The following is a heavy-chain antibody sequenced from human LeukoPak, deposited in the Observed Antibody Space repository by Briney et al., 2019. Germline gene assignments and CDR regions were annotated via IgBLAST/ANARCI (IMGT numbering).Heavy chain of an antibody. J-gene: IGHJ4*02. D-gene: IGHD3-10*01. CDR3: ANGGDY. CDR2: ISWNGGSI. CDR1: GFTFDDYA. V-gene: IGHV3-9*01. Sequence: GGSLRLSCAASGFTFDDYAMHWVRQAPGKGLEWVSGISWNGGSIGYADSVKGRFTISRDNAKNSLYLQMNSLRAEDTALYYCANGGDYWGQGTLVTVSS.